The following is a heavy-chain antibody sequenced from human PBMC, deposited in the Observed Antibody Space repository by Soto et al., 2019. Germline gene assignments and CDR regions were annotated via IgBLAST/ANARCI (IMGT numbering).Heavy chain of an antibody. D-gene: IGHD6-19*01. CDR1: VDSVSSNSAA. CDR3: ASGLSVAVAGTAFDY. Sequence: SQTLSLTCAISVDSVSSNSAAWNWIRPSPSRGLEWLGRTYYRSKWYNDYAVSVKSRITINPGTSKNQFSLQLNSVTPEDTAVYYCASGLSVAVAGTAFDYWGQGTLVTVSS. J-gene: IGHJ4*02. V-gene: IGHV6-1*01. CDR2: TYYRSKWYN.